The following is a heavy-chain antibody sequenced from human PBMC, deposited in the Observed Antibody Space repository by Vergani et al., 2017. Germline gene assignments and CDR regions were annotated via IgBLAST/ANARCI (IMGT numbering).Heavy chain of an antibody. Sequence: QVQLQESGPGVVKPSQTLSLTCTVSGFSVSNSDYFWTWIRQPAGKGLEWIGRVMPSGMTNYNPSLESRVTMSVDTSKDHFSLRLDSVTVADTAVYYCARYRLVYLDVWGKGTTVIVSS. J-gene: IGHJ6*03. CDR3: ARYRLVYLDV. D-gene: IGHD3-16*02. V-gene: IGHV4-61*02. CDR2: VMPSGMT. CDR1: GFSVSNSDYF.